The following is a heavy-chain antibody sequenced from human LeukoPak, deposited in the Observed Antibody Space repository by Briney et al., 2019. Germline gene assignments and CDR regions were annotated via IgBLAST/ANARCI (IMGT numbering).Heavy chain of an antibody. Sequence: ASVKVSCKASGYTFTGYYMHWVRQAPGQGLEWMGRINPNSGGTNYAQKFQGRVTMTRDTSISTAYMELSRLRSDDTAVYYCARGTLWRYRLLWWFDPWGQGTLVTVSS. CDR1: GYTFTGYY. CDR2: INPNSGGT. V-gene: IGHV1-2*06. D-gene: IGHD2-2*01. J-gene: IGHJ5*02. CDR3: ARGTLWRYRLLWWFDP.